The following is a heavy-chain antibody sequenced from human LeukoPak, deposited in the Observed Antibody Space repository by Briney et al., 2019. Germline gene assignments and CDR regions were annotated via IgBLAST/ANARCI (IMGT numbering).Heavy chain of an antibody. Sequence: PGGSLRLSCAAAGFTFSSYWMRWVRHAPGKGLVWVSRINSDGSSTSYADSVKGRFTISRDNAKNTLYLQMNSLRAEDTAVYYCAREGDYCSGGSCYADYFDYWGQGTLVTVSS. CDR2: INSDGSST. CDR3: AREGDYCSGGSCYADYFDY. CDR1: GFTFSSYW. D-gene: IGHD2-15*01. V-gene: IGHV3-74*01. J-gene: IGHJ4*02.